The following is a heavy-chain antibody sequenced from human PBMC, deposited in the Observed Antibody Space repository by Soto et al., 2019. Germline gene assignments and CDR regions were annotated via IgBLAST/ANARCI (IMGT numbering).Heavy chain of an antibody. CDR3: AKVYCSSTSCRGFEDFDY. D-gene: IGHD2-2*01. V-gene: IGHV3-23*01. J-gene: IGHJ4*02. CDR1: GFTFSSYA. CDR2: ISGSGGST. Sequence: GGSLRLSCAASGFTFSSYAMSWVRQAPGKGLEWVSAISGSGGSTYYADSVKGRFTISRDNSKNTLYLQMNSLRAEDTAVYYCAKVYCSSTSCRGFEDFDYWGQGTLVTVSS.